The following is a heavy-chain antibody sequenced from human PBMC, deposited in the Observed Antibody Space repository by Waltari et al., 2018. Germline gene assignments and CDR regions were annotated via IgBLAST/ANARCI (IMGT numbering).Heavy chain of an antibody. J-gene: IGHJ3*02. Sequence: EVQLLESGGGLVQPGESLRLSCAASGFTFSSYAMSWVRQAPGKGLEWVSSISGSGSSIYFADSVKGRFTISRDNSKNTLYLQMNSLRAEDTALYYCAKDYFTTIDDAFDIWGQGTMVTVSS. CDR1: GFTFSSYA. D-gene: IGHD3-22*01. CDR2: ISGSGSSI. V-gene: IGHV3-23*01. CDR3: AKDYFTTIDDAFDI.